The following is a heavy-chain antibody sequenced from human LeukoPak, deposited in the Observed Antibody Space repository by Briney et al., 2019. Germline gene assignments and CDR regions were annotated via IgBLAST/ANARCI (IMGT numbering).Heavy chain of an antibody. Sequence: SQTLSLTCAISGDSVSSNSAAWNWIRQSPSRGLEWLGRTYYRSKWYNDYAVSVKSRITINPDTSKNQFSLQLNSVTPEGTAVYYCARDRGPMVRGVIGNWFDPWGQGTLVTVSS. V-gene: IGHV6-1*01. CDR3: ARDRGPMVRGVIGNWFDP. J-gene: IGHJ5*02. CDR2: TYYRSKWYN. CDR1: GDSVSSNSAA. D-gene: IGHD3-10*01.